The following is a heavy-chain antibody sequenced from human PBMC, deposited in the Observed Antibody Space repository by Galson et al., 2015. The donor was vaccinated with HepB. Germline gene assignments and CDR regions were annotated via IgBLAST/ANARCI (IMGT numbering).Heavy chain of an antibody. V-gene: IGHV5-10-1*01. J-gene: IGHJ3*02. CDR3: ASLQQYYYGSGVAFDI. CDR2: IDPSDSYT. CDR1: GYSFTSYW. D-gene: IGHD3-10*01. Sequence: QSGAEVKKPGESLKISCKGSGYSFTSYWISWVRQMPGKGLEWMGRIDPSDSYTNYSPSFQGHITISADKSISTAYLQWSSLKASDTAMYYCASLQQYYYGSGVAFDIWGQGTMVTVSS.